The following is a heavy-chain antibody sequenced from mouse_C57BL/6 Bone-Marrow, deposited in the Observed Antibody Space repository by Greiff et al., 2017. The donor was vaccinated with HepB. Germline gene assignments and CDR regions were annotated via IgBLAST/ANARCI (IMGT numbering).Heavy chain of an antibody. J-gene: IGHJ1*03. V-gene: IGHV1-52*01. Sequence: QVQLQQPGAELVRPGSSVKLSCKASGYTFTSYWMHWVKQRPIQGLEWIGNIDPSDSETHYNQKFKDKATLTVDKSSSTAYMQLSSLTSEDSAVYYCASSLTGRYFDVWGTGTTVTVSS. CDR1: GYTFTSYW. CDR3: ASSLTGRYFDV. D-gene: IGHD4-1*01. CDR2: IDPSDSET.